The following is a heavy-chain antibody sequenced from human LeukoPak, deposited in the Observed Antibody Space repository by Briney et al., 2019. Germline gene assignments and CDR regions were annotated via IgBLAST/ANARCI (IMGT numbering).Heavy chain of an antibody. Sequence: PGGSLRLSCVASGFTFSSHSMNWVRQAPGKGLEWVSSISSSSSYIYYADSVKGRFTISRDNAKNPLYLQMNSLRAEDTAVYYCARDPYSGSYHDYWGQGTLVTVSS. CDR2: ISSSSSYI. CDR1: GFTFSSHS. V-gene: IGHV3-21*01. CDR3: ARDPYSGSYHDY. J-gene: IGHJ4*02. D-gene: IGHD1-26*01.